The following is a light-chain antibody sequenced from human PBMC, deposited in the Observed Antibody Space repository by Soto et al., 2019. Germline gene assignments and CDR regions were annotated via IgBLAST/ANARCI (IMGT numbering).Light chain of an antibody. CDR1: QSIGDS. V-gene: IGKV1-5*01. Sequence: DIQITQSPSTLSSSVLDRFTITCRASQSIGDSLAWYQQKPGKAPYLLISDVSSLERGVPSRFSGSGSGTEFTLTISSMQPDDFATFYCQQYNGYSRTFGQGTKVDIK. J-gene: IGKJ1*01. CDR3: QQYNGYSRT. CDR2: DVS.